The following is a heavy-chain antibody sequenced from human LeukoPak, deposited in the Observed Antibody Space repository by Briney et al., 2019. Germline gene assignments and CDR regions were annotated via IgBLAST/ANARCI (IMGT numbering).Heavy chain of an antibody. D-gene: IGHD3-22*01. Sequence: PSETLSLTCTVSGGSISSSSYYWGWIRQPPGKGLEWIGSIYYSGSTYYNPSLKSRVTISVDTSKNQFSLKLSSVTAADTAVYYCARGFGDDSSGYYFGGIKYYFDYWGQGTLVTVSS. CDR1: GGSISSSSYY. V-gene: IGHV4-39*01. CDR3: ARGFGDDSSGYYFGGIKYYFDY. CDR2: IYYSGST. J-gene: IGHJ4*02.